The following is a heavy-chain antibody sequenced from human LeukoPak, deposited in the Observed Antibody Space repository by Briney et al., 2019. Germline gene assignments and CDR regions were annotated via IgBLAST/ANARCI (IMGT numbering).Heavy chain of an antibody. CDR2: IYHSGST. CDR3: AREPKDSSSWYYFDY. D-gene: IGHD6-13*01. Sequence: PSETLSLTCAVSGGSISSSNWRSWVRQPPGKGLEWIGEIYHSGSTNYNPSLKSRVTISVDKSKNQFSLKLSSVTAADTAVYYCAREPKDSSSWYYFDYWGQGTLVTVSS. V-gene: IGHV4-4*02. J-gene: IGHJ4*02. CDR1: GGSISSSNW.